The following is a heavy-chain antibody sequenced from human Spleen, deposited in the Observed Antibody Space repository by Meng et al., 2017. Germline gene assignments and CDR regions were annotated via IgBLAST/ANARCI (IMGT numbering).Heavy chain of an antibody. CDR3: ARGGIATTGTSA. CDR1: VFPFRSYA. J-gene: IGHJ5*02. CDR2: ISYDGGTK. Sequence: VQLLESGGGLVQPGGSLRRSCAASVFPFRSYAMQWVRKAPGKGLEWVAVISYDGGTKYYADSVKGRFTISRDNSKNTVYLQMNSLRAEDTAVYYCARGGIATTGTSAWGQGTLVTVSS. D-gene: IGHD6-13*01. V-gene: IGHV3-30-3*01.